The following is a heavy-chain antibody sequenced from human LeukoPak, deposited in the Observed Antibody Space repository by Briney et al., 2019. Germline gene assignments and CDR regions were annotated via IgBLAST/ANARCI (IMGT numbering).Heavy chain of an antibody. D-gene: IGHD2-2*01. Sequence: SESLSLTCGVSGGSINTNTFFWGWIRQPPGKGLEWVGNVFYSGSTLYNPSLKSRVTMSIDTSKNQLSLRLSSVTAADRAVYYCAREGPAASTSFYYFMDVWGKGTTVTVSS. CDR3: AREGPAASTSFYYFMDV. CDR2: VFYSGST. J-gene: IGHJ6*03. CDR1: GGSINTNTFF. V-gene: IGHV4-39*07.